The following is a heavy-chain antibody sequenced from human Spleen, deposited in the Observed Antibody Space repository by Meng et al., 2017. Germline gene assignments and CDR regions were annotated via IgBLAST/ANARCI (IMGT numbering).Heavy chain of an antibody. V-gene: IGHV1-69*01. CDR2: LIAVFDKT. CDR3: ARGRRNEPLFDY. CDR1: GGSFSTHT. J-gene: IGHJ4*02. Sequence: QLQEAESGLEVKKRGLSRKLACKTSGGSFSTHTFSWVRQAPGQGLEWMGGLIAVFDKTKAAPRFQDRVTFTANESTSTAYMELSSLTFDDTAVYFCARGRRNEPLFDYWGQGTLVTVSS. D-gene: IGHD1-14*01.